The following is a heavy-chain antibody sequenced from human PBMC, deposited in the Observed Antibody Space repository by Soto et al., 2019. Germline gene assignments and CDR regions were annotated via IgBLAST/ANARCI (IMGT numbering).Heavy chain of an antibody. Sequence: QVQLVESGGGLVQPGRSLRLSCAASGFTFSSYGMHWVRQAPGKGLEWVAVIWYDGGNKYYADSVKGRFTISRDNSKNSLYLQMNSLRAEDTAVYYCASSKQWLVHYFDYWGQGTLVTVSS. CDR3: ASSKQWLVHYFDY. D-gene: IGHD6-19*01. CDR1: GFTFSSYG. J-gene: IGHJ4*02. V-gene: IGHV3-33*01. CDR2: IWYDGGNK.